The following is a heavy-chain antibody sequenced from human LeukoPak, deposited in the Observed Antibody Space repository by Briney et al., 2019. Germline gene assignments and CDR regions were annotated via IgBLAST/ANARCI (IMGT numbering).Heavy chain of an antibody. D-gene: IGHD2-2*01. V-gene: IGHV3-7*01. CDR1: GFTFSSYW. Sequence: PGGSLRLSCAASGFTFSSYWMSWVRQAPGKGLEWVANIKQDGSERYYVDSVKGRFTISRDNAKNSLYLQMNSLRAEDTAVYYCAKDEGYCSSTSCYYYYYYMDVWGKGTTVTVSS. CDR2: IKQDGSER. CDR3: AKDEGYCSSTSCYYYYYYMDV. J-gene: IGHJ6*03.